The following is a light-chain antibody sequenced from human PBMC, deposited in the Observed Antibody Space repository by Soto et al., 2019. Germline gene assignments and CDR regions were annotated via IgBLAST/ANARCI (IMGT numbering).Light chain of an antibody. CDR3: QQYNKWPPYT. CDR2: GAS. V-gene: IGKV3-15*01. J-gene: IGKJ2*01. Sequence: EIVMTQSPATLSVSPGERATLSCRASQSVSSNLAWYQQKPGQAPRLLIYGASTRATGIPARFSGSGSGTEFTLNISSLQSEDVAVYYCQQYNKWPPYTFGQGTKLEIK. CDR1: QSVSSN.